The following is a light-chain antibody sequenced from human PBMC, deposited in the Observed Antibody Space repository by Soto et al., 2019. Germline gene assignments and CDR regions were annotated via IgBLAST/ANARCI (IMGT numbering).Light chain of an antibody. Sequence: QSALTQPASVSGSPGQSMTFSCTGTSSDVSGYNYVSWYQHHPGKAPKLMIYEVSNRLSGVSNRFSGSKSGDTASLTICGLQAEDEADYYCCSYTSSSTWVFGGGTKLTVL. V-gene: IGLV2-14*01. CDR3: CSYTSSSTWV. J-gene: IGLJ3*02. CDR1: SSDVSGYNY. CDR2: EVS.